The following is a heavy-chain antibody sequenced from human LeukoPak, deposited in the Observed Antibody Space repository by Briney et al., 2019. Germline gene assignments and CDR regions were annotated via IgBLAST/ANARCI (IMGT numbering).Heavy chain of an antibody. Sequence: PGGSLRLSCAASGFTFSSYAMSWVRQAPGKGLEWVAVISYDGSNKYYADSVKGRFTISRDNSKNTLYLQMNSLRAEDTAVYYCARDLYYYDSSGTIDYWGQGTLVTVSS. V-gene: IGHV3-30-3*01. J-gene: IGHJ4*02. CDR1: GFTFSSYA. D-gene: IGHD3-22*01. CDR2: ISYDGSNK. CDR3: ARDLYYYDSSGTIDY.